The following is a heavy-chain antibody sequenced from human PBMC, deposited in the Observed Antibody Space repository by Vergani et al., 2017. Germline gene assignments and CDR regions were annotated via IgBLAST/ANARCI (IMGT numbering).Heavy chain of an antibody. D-gene: IGHD4-11*01. V-gene: IGHV4-59*01. CDR1: GGSISSYY. J-gene: IGHJ6*03. Sequence: QVQLQESGPGLVKPSETLSLTCTVSGGSISSYYWSWIRQPPGKGLEWIGYIYYSGSTNYNPSLKSRVTISVDTSKNQFSLKLSSVTAADTAVYYCARETXTVTNPYYYYYMDVWGKGTTVTVSS. CDR3: ARETXTVTNPYYYYYMDV. CDR2: IYYSGST.